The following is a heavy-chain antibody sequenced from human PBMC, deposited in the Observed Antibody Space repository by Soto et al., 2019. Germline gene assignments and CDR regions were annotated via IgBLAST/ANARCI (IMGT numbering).Heavy chain of an antibody. V-gene: IGHV4-34*01. Sequence: PSETLSLTCAVYGGSFSGYYWSWIRQPPGKGLEWIGEINHSGSTNYNPSLKSRVTISVDTSKNQFSLKLSSVTAADTAVYYCARGPRLAYRGIAAQSFYFDYWGQGTLVTSPQ. CDR2: INHSGST. CDR1: GGSFSGYY. D-gene: IGHD6-13*01. J-gene: IGHJ4*02. CDR3: ARGPRLAYRGIAAQSFYFDY.